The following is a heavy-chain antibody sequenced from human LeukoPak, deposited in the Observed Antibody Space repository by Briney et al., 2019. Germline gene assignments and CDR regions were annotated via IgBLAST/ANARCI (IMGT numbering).Heavy chain of an antibody. D-gene: IGHD1-1*01. J-gene: IGHJ4*02. Sequence: GGSLRLSCAASGFTFSSYWMHWVRQAPGKGLVCVSRIKSDGSSTSYADSVKGRFTISRDDAKNTLYLQMNSLRAEDTAVYYRARAYNSHLDYWGQGALVTVSS. CDR3: ARAYNSHLDY. CDR2: IKSDGSST. V-gene: IGHV3-74*01. CDR1: GFTFSSYW.